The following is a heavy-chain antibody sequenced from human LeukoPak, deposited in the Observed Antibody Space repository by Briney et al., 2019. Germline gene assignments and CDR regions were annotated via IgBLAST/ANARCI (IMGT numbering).Heavy chain of an antibody. CDR1: GFTFSSYS. V-gene: IGHV3-21*01. J-gene: IGHJ6*02. Sequence: GGSLRLSCAASGFTFSSYSMNWVRQAPGKGLEWVSSISSSSHIYYADSVKGRFTISRDNAKNSLYLQMNSLRAEDTAVYYCARDFRGYDYYYYYGMDVWGQGTTVTVSS. D-gene: IGHD6-25*01. CDR2: ISSSSHI. CDR3: ARDFRGYDYYYYYGMDV.